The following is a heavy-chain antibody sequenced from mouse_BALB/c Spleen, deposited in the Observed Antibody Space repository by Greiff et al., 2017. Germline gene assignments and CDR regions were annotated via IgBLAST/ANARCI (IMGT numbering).Heavy chain of an antibody. V-gene: IGHV5-15*02. CDR1: GFTFSDYG. Sequence: EVNVVESGGGLVQPGGSRKLSCAASGFTFSDYGMAWVRQAPGKGPEWVAFISNLAYSIYYADTVTGRFTISRENAKNTLYLEMSSLRSEDTAMYYCARADSSGYDYFDYWGQGTTLTVSS. CDR2: ISNLAYSI. CDR3: ARADSSGYDYFDY. J-gene: IGHJ2*01. D-gene: IGHD3-2*01.